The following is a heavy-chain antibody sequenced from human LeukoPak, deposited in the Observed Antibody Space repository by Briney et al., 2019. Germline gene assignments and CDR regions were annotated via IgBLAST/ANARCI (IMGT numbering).Heavy chain of an antibody. D-gene: IGHD3-10*01. J-gene: IGHJ4*02. CDR3: AANSADYNTLGSSYKV. Sequence: SETLSLTCAVYGGSFSGYYWSWIRQPPGKGLEWIGEINHSGSTNYNPSLKSRVTISVDTSKNQFSLKLNSVTAADTAVYYCAANSADYNTLGSSYKVWGQGTLVTVSS. CDR1: GGSFSGYY. CDR2: INHSGST. V-gene: IGHV4-34*01.